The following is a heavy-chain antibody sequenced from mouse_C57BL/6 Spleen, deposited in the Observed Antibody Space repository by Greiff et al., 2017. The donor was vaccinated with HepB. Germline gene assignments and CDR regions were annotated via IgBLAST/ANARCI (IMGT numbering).Heavy chain of an antibody. CDR2: IWGVGST. D-gene: IGHD1-1*01. CDR3: ASDYGSSRGFAY. Sequence: VQLQQSGPGLVAPSQILSITCTVSGFSLTSYGVDWVRQSPGKGLEWLGVIWGVGSTNYNSALKSRLSISKDNSKSQVFLKMNSLQTDDTAMYYCASDYGSSRGFAYWGQGTLVTVSA. J-gene: IGHJ3*01. CDR1: GFSLTSYG. V-gene: IGHV2-6*01.